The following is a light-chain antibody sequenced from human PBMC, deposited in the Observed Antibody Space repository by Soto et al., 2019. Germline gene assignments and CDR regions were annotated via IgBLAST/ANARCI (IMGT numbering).Light chain of an antibody. V-gene: IGLV2-23*01. CDR2: EGG. Sequence: QSALTQPASVSASPGQSITISCTGTSSDVGSYNLVSWYQHHPGKAPKLIIYEGGNRPSGVSNRFSASKSGNTASLTISGRQVEDEADYYCSSNAGAVVFGGGTKLTVL. CDR1: SSDVGSYNL. J-gene: IGLJ2*01. CDR3: SSNAGAVV.